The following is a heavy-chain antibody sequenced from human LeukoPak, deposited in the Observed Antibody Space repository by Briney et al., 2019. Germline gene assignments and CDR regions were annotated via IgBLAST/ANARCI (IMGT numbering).Heavy chain of an antibody. D-gene: IGHD3-22*01. CDR2: ISAYNGNT. Sequence: ASVKVSCMASGGTFSSYAISWVRQAPGQGLEWMGWISAYNGNTNYAQKLQGRVTMTTDTSTSTAYMELRSLRSDDTAVYYCARVYYYDSSGYPFDYWGQGTLVTVSS. CDR1: GGTFSSYA. CDR3: ARVYYYDSSGYPFDY. V-gene: IGHV1-18*01. J-gene: IGHJ4*02.